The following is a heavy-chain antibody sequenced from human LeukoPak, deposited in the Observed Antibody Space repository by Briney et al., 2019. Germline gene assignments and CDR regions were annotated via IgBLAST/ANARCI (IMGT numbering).Heavy chain of an antibody. D-gene: IGHD6-6*01. V-gene: IGHV1-69*05. CDR2: IIPIFGTA. CDR3: ARGVEQLAYYYYMDV. J-gene: IGHJ6*03. CDR1: GGTFSSYA. Sequence: ASVKVSCKASGGTFSSYAISWVRKAPGQGLEWMGGIIPIFGTANYGQKFQGRVTITTDESTSTAYMELSSLRSEDTAVYYCARGVEQLAYYYYMDVWGKGTTVTVSS.